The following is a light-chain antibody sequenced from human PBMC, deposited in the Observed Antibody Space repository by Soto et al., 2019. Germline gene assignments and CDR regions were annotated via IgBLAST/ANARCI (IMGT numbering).Light chain of an antibody. CDR1: QSVRSSF. CDR3: QQYGCSPT. V-gene: IGKV3-20*01. CDR2: GAS. Sequence: EIVLTQSPGTLSLSPGEGATLSCRASQSVRSSFLAWYQQKPGQAPSLLIYGASSRATGIPDRFSGGASRTAFTITITRLEPEDLAVYYCQQYGCSPTFGGGTKVEIK. J-gene: IGKJ4*01.